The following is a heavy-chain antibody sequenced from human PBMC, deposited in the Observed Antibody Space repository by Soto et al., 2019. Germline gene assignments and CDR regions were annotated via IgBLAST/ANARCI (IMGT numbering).Heavy chain of an antibody. CDR1: GFTFSSYG. J-gene: IGHJ6*02. V-gene: IGHV3-30*18. D-gene: IGHD3-3*01. CDR2: ISYDGSNK. Sequence: QVQLVESGGGVVQPGRSLRLSCAASGFTFSSYGMHWVRQAPGKGLEWVAVISYDGSNKYYADSVKGRFTISRDNSKNTLYLQMNSLRAEDTAVYYCAKDPSYYDFWSGYFDYYYGMDVWGQVTTVNVSS. CDR3: AKDPSYYDFWSGYFDYYYGMDV.